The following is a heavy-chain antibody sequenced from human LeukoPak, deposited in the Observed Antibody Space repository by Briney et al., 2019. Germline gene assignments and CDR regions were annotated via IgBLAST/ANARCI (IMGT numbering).Heavy chain of an antibody. V-gene: IGHV5-51*01. D-gene: IGHD3-3*02. CDR3: ARQALVDAINWFDP. J-gene: IGHJ5*02. Sequence: GESLKISRKGSGYSFTSYWIGWVRQMPGKGLEWMGIIYPGDSDTRYSPSFQGQVTLSADKSISTAYLQWSSLKASDTAMYYCARQALVDAINWFDPWGQGTLVTVSS. CDR1: GYSFTSYW. CDR2: IYPGDSDT.